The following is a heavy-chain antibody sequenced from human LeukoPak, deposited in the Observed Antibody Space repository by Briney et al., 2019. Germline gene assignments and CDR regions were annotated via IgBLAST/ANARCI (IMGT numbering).Heavy chain of an antibody. CDR3: ARGCVAGGGYYYGY. Sequence: PSETLSLTCTVSGGSISSGGYYWSWIRQHPGKSLEWIGYIYYSGSTYYNPSLKSRVTISVDTSKNQFSLKLSSVTAADTAVYYCARGCVAGGGYYYGYWGQGTLVTVSS. D-gene: IGHD3-22*01. V-gene: IGHV4-31*03. CDR1: GGSISSGGYY. CDR2: IYYSGST. J-gene: IGHJ4*02.